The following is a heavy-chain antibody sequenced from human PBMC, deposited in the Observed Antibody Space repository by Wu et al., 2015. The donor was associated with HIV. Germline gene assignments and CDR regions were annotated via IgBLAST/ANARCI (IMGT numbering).Heavy chain of an antibody. V-gene: IGHV1-24*01. J-gene: IGHJ6*03. D-gene: IGHD2-2*02. CDR2: FDPEDGET. CDR3: ATHCSSTSCYSPDYYYYYMDV. CDR1: GYTLTELS. Sequence: QVQLVQSGAEVKKPGASVKVSCKVSGYTLTELSMHWVRQAPGKGLEWMGGFDPEDGETIYAQKFQGRVTMTEDTSTDTAYMELSSLRSEDTAVYYCATHCSSTSCYSPDYYYYYMDVWGKGTTGHRLL.